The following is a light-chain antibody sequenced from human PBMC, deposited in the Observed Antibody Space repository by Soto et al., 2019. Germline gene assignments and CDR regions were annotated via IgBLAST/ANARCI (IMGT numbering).Light chain of an antibody. J-gene: IGKJ5*01. V-gene: IGKV3-11*01. Sequence: EIVMTQSPATLSVSPGERATLSCRASQSVSIYLAWYQQKPGQAPRLLIFDASNRATGIPARFSGSGSGTDFTLTISSLEPEDFAVYYCQQRSNWPITFGQGTRLEI. CDR1: QSVSIY. CDR3: QQRSNWPIT. CDR2: DAS.